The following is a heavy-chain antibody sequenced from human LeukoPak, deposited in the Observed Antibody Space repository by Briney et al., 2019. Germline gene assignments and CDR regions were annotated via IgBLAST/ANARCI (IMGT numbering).Heavy chain of an antibody. D-gene: IGHD5-18*01. Sequence: PGGSLRLSCAASGFTFSSYAMSWVRQAPGKGLEWVSAISGSGGSTYYADSVKGRFTISRDNSKNTLYLQMNSLRAEDTAVYYCARDEYSYGFVYYYYMDVWGKGTTVTVSS. CDR1: GFTFSSYA. J-gene: IGHJ6*03. CDR3: ARDEYSYGFVYYYYMDV. V-gene: IGHV3-23*01. CDR2: ISGSGGST.